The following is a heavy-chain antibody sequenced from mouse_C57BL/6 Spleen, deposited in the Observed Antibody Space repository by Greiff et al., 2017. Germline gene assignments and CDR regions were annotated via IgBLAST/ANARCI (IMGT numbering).Heavy chain of an antibody. J-gene: IGHJ2*01. CDR2: ICPGDGDT. V-gene: IGHV1-82*01. Sequence: QVQLKQSGPELVKPGASVTISCKASGYAFSSSWMNWVKQRPGKGLEWIGRICPGDGDTNYNGKFKGKATLTADKSFSTAYMQLSSLTSEDSAVYFCANGYSFDYWGQGTTLTVSS. CDR3: ANGYSFDY. D-gene: IGHD2-2*01. CDR1: GYAFSSSW.